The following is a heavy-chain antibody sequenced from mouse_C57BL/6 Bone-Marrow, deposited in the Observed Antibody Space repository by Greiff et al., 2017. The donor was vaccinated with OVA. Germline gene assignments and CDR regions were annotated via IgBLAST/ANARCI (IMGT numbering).Heavy chain of an antibody. CDR2: IYPGSGNI. V-gene: IGHV1-76*01. CDR1: GYTFTDYY. CDR3: ARSERLRDYFDY. D-gene: IGHD2-2*01. Sequence: QVQLQQSGAELVRPGASVKLSCKASGYTFTDYYISWVKQRPGQGLEWIARIYPGSGNIYYNEKFKGKATLTAEKSSSTTYMQLISLTSYDSAVYVCARSERLRDYFDYWGQGTTLTVSS. J-gene: IGHJ2*01.